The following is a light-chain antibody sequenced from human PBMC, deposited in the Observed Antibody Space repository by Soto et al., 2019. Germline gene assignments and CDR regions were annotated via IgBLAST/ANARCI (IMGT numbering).Light chain of an antibody. V-gene: IGLV2-14*01. CDR1: SSDVGGYNY. CDR3: SSYTGSSTLL. Sequence: QSVLTQPASVSGSPGQSITISCTATSSDVGGYNYVSWYQQHQGKAPKLMIYEVSNRPSGVSYRFSGSKSGNTASLAISGLQVEDEADYYCSSYTGSSTLLVGSGTKVTVL. J-gene: IGLJ1*01. CDR2: EVS.